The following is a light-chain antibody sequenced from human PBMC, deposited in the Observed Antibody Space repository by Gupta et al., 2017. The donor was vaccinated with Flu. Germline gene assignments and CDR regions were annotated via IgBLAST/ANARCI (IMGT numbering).Light chain of an antibody. V-gene: IGKV1-5*03. CDR2: KAS. Sequence: SPSTLSASVGDRVTITGRASQSISSWLAWYQQKPGKAPKLLIYKASSLESGVPSRFSGSGSGTEFTLTISSLQPDDFATYYCQQYNSYPAFGQGTKVEIK. CDR1: QSISSW. CDR3: QQYNSYPA. J-gene: IGKJ1*01.